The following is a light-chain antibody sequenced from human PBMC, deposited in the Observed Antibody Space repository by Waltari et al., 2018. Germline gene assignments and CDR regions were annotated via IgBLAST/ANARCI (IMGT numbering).Light chain of an antibody. J-gene: IGLJ1*01. CDR3: LSYTSSSTYV. Sequence: QSALTQPASVSGSPGQSITFSCTGTGSDVGGYDYVSWYQQHPGKVPKRMIYEVSNRPSGVSTRFSGSKSGTTASLTISGLQAEDEADYYCLSYTSSSTYVFGTGTKVTVL. CDR1: GSDVGGYDY. CDR2: EVS. V-gene: IGLV2-14*01.